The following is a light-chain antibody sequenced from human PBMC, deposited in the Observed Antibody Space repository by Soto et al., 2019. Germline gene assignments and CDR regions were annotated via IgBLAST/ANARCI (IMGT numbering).Light chain of an antibody. CDR3: QHYNSYSEA. Sequence: IKMNQSPSALSGKIGDRVTITCRASQTISSWLAWYQQKPGKAPKLLIYKASTLKSGVPSRFSGSGSGTEFTLTISSLQPDDFATYYCQHYNSYSEAFGQGTNVDI. V-gene: IGKV1-5*03. J-gene: IGKJ1*01. CDR2: KAS. CDR1: QTISSW.